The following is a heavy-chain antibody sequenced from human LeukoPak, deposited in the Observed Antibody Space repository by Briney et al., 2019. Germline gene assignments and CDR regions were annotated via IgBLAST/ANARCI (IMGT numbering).Heavy chain of an antibody. V-gene: IGHV1-69*13. Sequence: ASVKVSCKASGGTFSSYAISWVRQAPGQGLEWMGGIIPIFGTANYAQKFQGRVTITADESTSTAYMELSSLRSEDTAVYYCTRLSGDNWNYGGNFDSWGQRTLVTVSS. J-gene: IGHJ4*02. CDR3: TRLSGDNWNYGGNFDS. CDR2: IIPIFGTA. CDR1: GGTFSSYA. D-gene: IGHD1-7*01.